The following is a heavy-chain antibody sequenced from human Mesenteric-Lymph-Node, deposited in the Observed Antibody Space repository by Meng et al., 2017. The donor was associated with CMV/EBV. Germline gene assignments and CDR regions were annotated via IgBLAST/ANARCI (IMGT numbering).Heavy chain of an antibody. CDR2: ISSSSSYI. V-gene: IGHV3-21*01. CDR1: GFTFSSYS. D-gene: IGHD3-9*01. Sequence: GESLKISCAASGFTFSSYSMNWVRQAPGKGLEWVSSISSSSSYIYYADSVKGRFTISRDNAKNSLYLQMNSLRVDDTAIYYCARDGLTGWNPFDYWGQGTLVTVSS. CDR3: ARDGLTGWNPFDY. J-gene: IGHJ4*02.